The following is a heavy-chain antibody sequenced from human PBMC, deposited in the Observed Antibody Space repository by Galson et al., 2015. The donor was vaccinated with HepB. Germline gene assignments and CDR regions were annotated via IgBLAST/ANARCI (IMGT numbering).Heavy chain of an antibody. J-gene: IGHJ4*02. CDR3: TRAVREPDSGYFDS. Sequence: SLRLSCAASGIAFSRSDMHWVRQAPGRGLEWVAIISYDGGKKYYAKSVQGRFTISRDNSKSTLFLLMNNMRSGDTAMYYCTRAVREPDSGYFDSWGQGALVTVSS. CDR1: GIAFSRSD. D-gene: IGHD1-14*01. V-gene: IGHV3-30-3*01. CDR2: ISYDGGKK.